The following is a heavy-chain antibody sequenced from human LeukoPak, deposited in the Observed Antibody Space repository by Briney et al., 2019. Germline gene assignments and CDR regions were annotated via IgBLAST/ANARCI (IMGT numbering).Heavy chain of an antibody. J-gene: IGHJ4*02. CDR2: IYYSGNT. CDR3: ARQEAGTDY. D-gene: IGHD6-19*01. V-gene: IGHV4-39*01. CDR1: GGSISSSTYY. Sequence: SETLSLTCTVSGGSISSSTYYWGWIRQPPGKGLEWIGSIYYSGNTYYNPSLKSRVTISVDTSKNQFSLKLSSVTAADTAVYYCARQEAGTDYWGQGTLVTVSS.